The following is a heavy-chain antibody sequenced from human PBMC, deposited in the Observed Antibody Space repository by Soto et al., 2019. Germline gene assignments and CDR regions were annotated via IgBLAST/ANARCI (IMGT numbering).Heavy chain of an antibody. Sequence: ASVKVSCKASGYTFTSYAMHWVRQAPGQRLEWMGWINAGNGNTKYSQKFQGRVTITRDTSASTAYMELSSLRSEDTAVYYCAREIVVGGGYFQHWGQGTLVTVSS. J-gene: IGHJ1*01. CDR2: INAGNGNT. CDR3: AREIVVGGGYFQH. V-gene: IGHV1-3*01. CDR1: GYTFTSYA. D-gene: IGHD3-22*01.